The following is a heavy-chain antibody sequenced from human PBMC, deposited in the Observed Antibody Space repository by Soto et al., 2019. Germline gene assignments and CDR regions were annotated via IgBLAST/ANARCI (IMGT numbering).Heavy chain of an antibody. CDR2: INPNSGGT. J-gene: IGHJ6*03. V-gene: IGHV1-2*04. Sequence: ASVKVSCKASGYTFTGYYMHWVRQAPGQGLEWMGWINPNSGGTNYAQKFQGWVTMTRDTSISTAYMELSRLRSDDTAVYYCARDSSIAARRPKGDFYYYYMDVWGKGTTVTVSS. CDR1: GYTFTGYY. CDR3: ARDSSIAARRPKGDFYYYYMDV. D-gene: IGHD6-6*01.